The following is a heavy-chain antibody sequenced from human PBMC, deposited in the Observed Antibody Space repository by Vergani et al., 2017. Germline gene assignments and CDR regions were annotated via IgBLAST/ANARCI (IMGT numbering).Heavy chain of an antibody. J-gene: IGHJ4*02. CDR3: AGGSCLGGSCHKALFDY. Sequence: QVQLQESGPGLVKPSQTLSLTCTVSGGSINSHNYYWSWIRQPAGKGLEWIGRIHTSGSTNYNPSLKSRVTMSEDTSKNQFSLDLTSVTAADTAVYFCAGGSCLGGSCHKALFDYWGQGILVTVSS. CDR2: IHTSGST. D-gene: IGHD2-15*01. V-gene: IGHV4-61*02. CDR1: GGSINSHNYY.